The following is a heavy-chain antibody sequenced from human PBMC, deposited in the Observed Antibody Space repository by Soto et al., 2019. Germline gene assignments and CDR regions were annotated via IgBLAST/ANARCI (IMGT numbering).Heavy chain of an antibody. Sequence: PSDTLSLTCAFYGVSFSGYYLSWIRPPPGKGLEWIGEINHSGSTNYNPSLKSRVTISVDTSKNQFSLKLSSVTAADTAVYYCARRRSSIAAAGKMGRWFDPWGQGTLVTVSS. J-gene: IGHJ5*02. V-gene: IGHV4-34*01. CDR1: GVSFSGYY. CDR2: INHSGST. D-gene: IGHD6-13*01. CDR3: ARRRSSIAAAGKMGRWFDP.